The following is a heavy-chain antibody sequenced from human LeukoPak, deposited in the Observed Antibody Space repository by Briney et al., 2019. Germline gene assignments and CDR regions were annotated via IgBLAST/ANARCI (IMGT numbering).Heavy chain of an antibody. CDR2: IWDDGITK. V-gene: IGHV3-33*06. CDR1: GFTFSSYG. D-gene: IGHD3-16*01. J-gene: IGHJ4*02. Sequence: GRSLRLSCAASGFTFSSYGMHWVRQAPGKGLEWVAVIWDDGITKHYADSVKGRFTISRDNSKNTLYLQMNSLRAEDTAVYYCAKDPRIMITFGGVMSDYWGQGTLVTVSS. CDR3: AKDPRIMITFGGVMSDY.